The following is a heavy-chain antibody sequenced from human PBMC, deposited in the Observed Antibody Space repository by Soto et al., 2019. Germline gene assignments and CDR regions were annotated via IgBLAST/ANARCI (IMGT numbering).Heavy chain of an antibody. CDR2: IIPIFGTA. V-gene: IGHV1-69*13. CDR3: ARGITGTSVPNWFDP. Sequence: ASVKVSCKASGGTFSSYAISWVRQAPGKGLEWMGGIIPIFGTANYAQKFQGRVTITADESTSTAYMELSSLRSEDTAVYYCARGITGTSVPNWFDPWGQGTLVTVSS. J-gene: IGHJ5*02. D-gene: IGHD1-7*01. CDR1: GGTFSSYA.